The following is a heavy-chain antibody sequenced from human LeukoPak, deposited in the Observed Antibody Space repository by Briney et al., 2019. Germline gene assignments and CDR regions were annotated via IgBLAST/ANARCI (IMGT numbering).Heavy chain of an antibody. CDR1: GGSINSGSYY. J-gene: IGHJ4*02. CDR2: IYTSGST. Sequence: SQTLSLTCTVSGGSINSGSYYWSWIRQPAGKGLEWIGRIYTSGSTNYNPSLKSRVTISVDTSKNQFSLKLSSVTAADTAVYYCTGKQWVEYYFDSWGQGTLVTVSS. V-gene: IGHV4-61*02. CDR3: TGKQWVEYYFDS. D-gene: IGHD6-19*01.